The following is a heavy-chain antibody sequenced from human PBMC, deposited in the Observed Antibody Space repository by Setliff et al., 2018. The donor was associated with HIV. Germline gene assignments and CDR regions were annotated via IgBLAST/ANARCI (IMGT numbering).Heavy chain of an antibody. CDR2: IYYSGST. CDR1: GGSISSHY. CDR3: ARDSDNFWSGYYAAFDY. Sequence: SETLSLTCTVSGGSISSHYWTWIRQPPGKGLEWIGYIYYSGSTNYNPSLKSRVTISVDTSKNQFSLKLRSVTAADTAVYYCARDSDNFWSGYYAAFDYWGQGTLVTVSS. J-gene: IGHJ4*02. V-gene: IGHV4-59*11. D-gene: IGHD3-3*01.